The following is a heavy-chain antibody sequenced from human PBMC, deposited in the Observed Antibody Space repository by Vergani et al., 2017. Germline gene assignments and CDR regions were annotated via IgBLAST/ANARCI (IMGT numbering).Heavy chain of an antibody. Sequence: QVQLQESGPGLVKPSQTLSLPCTVSGGSISSGHYYWSWIRRPPGKGLEWIGHIYYSGSTYYKSSLKSRVTISVDTSNNQFSLKLSSVTAADTAVYYCARETCSSTSCLYLGVAFDIWGPGTMVTVSS. CDR3: ARETCSSTSCLYLGVAFDI. CDR1: GGSISSGHYY. V-gene: IGHV4-30-4*01. D-gene: IGHD2-2*01. CDR2: IYYSGST. J-gene: IGHJ3*02.